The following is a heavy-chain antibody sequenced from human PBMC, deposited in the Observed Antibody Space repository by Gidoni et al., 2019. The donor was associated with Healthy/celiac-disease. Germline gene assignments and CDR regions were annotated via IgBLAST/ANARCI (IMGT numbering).Heavy chain of an antibody. J-gene: IGHJ4*02. Sequence: QLQLQESGPGLVKPSETLSLTCTVSGGSLSSSSYYWGWIRQPPGKGLEGIGSLYYSGSTYYNPSLKSRVTISVDTSKNQFSLKLSSVTAADTAVYYCARGHDYSNKLDYWGQGTLVTVSS. CDR2: LYYSGST. CDR1: GGSLSSSSYY. V-gene: IGHV4-39*07. CDR3: ARGHDYSNKLDY. D-gene: IGHD4-4*01.